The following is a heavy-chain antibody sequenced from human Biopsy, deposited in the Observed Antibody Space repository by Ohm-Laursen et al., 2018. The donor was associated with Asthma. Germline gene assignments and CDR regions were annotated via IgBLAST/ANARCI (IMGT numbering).Heavy chain of an antibody. Sequence: TLSLTCAVYGGSFSGYYWSWVRQPPGKGLEWIGEINHSGSTNYNPSLKSRVTISVDTSKNQFSLKLSSVTAADTAVYYCARAGQCSSTSCYNPGWFDPWGQGTLVTVSS. CDR1: GGSFSGYY. J-gene: IGHJ5*02. CDR2: INHSGST. D-gene: IGHD2-2*01. V-gene: IGHV4-34*01. CDR3: ARAGQCSSTSCYNPGWFDP.